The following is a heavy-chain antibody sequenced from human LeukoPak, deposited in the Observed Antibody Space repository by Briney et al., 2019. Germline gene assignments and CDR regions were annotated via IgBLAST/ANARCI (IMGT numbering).Heavy chain of an antibody. J-gene: IGHJ4*02. Sequence: PGGSLRLSCAASGFSFKSYAMSWVRQAPGKGLEWVSAINNDGDSTYSADSVKGRFTISRDNSKNTLYLQMDSLGAEDTAVYYCASEGYFPYVFDYWGQGTLVTVSS. CDR2: INNDGDST. V-gene: IGHV3-23*01. CDR1: GFSFKSYA. D-gene: IGHD2/OR15-2a*01. CDR3: ASEGYFPYVFDY.